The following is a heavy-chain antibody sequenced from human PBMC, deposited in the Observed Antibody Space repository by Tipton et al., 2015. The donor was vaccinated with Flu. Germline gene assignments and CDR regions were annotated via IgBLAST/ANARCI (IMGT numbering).Heavy chain of an antibody. CDR3: ARATYYDSTAYYFNS. CDR1: GYSIDSAYY. J-gene: IGHJ4*02. D-gene: IGHD3-22*01. V-gene: IGHV4-38-2*01. Sequence: LRLSCAVFGYSIDSAYYWGWLRQSPGNGPEWIGSIHYRGTTYYNPSLESRVTLSVDTSKNHFSLKLNSVTAADTTIYYCARATYYDSTAYYFNSWGQGTLVTVSS. CDR2: IHYRGTT.